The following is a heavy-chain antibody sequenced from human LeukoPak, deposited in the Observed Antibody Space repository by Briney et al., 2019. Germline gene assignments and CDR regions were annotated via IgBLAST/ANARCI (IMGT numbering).Heavy chain of an antibody. J-gene: IGHJ4*02. D-gene: IGHD6-19*01. CDR3: AKSIAVAGTERFLDY. CDR1: GYTFTSYG. Sequence: ASVKVSCKASGYTFTSYGISWVRQAPGQGLEWMGWISAYNGNTNYAQKLQGRVTMTTDTSTSTAYLELRSMRSDDTAVYYCAKSIAVAGTERFLDYWGQGTLVTVSS. CDR2: ISAYNGNT. V-gene: IGHV1-18*01.